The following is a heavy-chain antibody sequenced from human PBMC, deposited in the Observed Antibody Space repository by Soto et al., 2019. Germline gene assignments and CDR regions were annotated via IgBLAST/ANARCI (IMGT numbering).Heavy chain of an antibody. Sequence: TSETLSLTXTVSGGSITTGGYYWSWIRQLPGKGLEWIGHRYYSESTYYNPSLKSRVSISLDTSKNQFSLKLSFVTAADTAMYYCPRTKCSGGSCYSWSLDYWGQGTPVTVSS. CDR1: GGSITTGGYY. V-gene: IGHV4-31*02. D-gene: IGHD2-15*01. J-gene: IGHJ4*02. CDR2: RYYSEST. CDR3: PRTKCSGGSCYSWSLDY.